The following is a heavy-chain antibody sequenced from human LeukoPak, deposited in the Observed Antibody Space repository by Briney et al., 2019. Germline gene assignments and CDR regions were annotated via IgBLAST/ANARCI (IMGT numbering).Heavy chain of an antibody. CDR1: GGSLSGYY. CDR3: ARYRPIYYDSSGVDY. Sequence: SETLSLTCAVYGGSLSGYYWSWIRQPPGKGLEWIGEINHSGSTNYNPSLKSRVTISVDTSKNQFSLKLSSVTAADTAVYYCARYRPIYYDSSGVDYWGQGTLVTVSS. V-gene: IGHV4-34*01. CDR2: INHSGST. D-gene: IGHD3-22*01. J-gene: IGHJ4*02.